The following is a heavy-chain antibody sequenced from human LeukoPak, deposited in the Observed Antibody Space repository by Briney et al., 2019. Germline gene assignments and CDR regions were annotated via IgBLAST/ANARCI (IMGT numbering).Heavy chain of an antibody. J-gene: IGHJ4*02. CDR2: FSGSGGAT. CDR3: VTSWYFDY. V-gene: IGHV3-23*01. Sequence: PGGSRRLSCAASGVTFSSYAMSWVRRPPGGGREWVSGFSGSGGATYYAASVKGLFTIYRDTSKNTLYLQMNSLRVEDTAVYYGVTSWYFDYWGQGTLVTVSS. CDR1: GVTFSSYA.